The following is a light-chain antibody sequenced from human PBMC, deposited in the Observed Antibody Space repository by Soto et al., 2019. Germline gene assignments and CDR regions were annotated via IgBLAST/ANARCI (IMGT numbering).Light chain of an antibody. Sequence: DIVLTQSPGTLSLSPGERATLSCRASQSVGNNYLAWYQQKPGQAPRLLIYDASSRATGLPDRFSGNGSGTDFTLTIARLEPEEFAVYYCQQCASSPRTFGQGTKVEIK. J-gene: IGKJ1*01. V-gene: IGKV3-20*01. CDR1: QSVGNNY. CDR3: QQCASSPRT. CDR2: DAS.